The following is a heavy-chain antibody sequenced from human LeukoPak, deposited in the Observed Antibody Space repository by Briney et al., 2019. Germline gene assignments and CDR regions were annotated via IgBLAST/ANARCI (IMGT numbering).Heavy chain of an antibody. CDR3: ARAQDIVVLPHPYYYYGMDV. CDR1: GYTFTSYG. CDR2: ISAYNGNT. V-gene: IGHV1-18*01. J-gene: IGHJ6*02. Sequence: GASVKVSCKASGYTFTSYGISWVRQAPGQGLEWMGWISAYNGNTNYAQKLQGRVTMTTDTSTSTAYMELRSLRSDDTAVYYCARAQDIVVLPHPYYYYGMDVWGQGTTVTVSS. D-gene: IGHD2-2*01.